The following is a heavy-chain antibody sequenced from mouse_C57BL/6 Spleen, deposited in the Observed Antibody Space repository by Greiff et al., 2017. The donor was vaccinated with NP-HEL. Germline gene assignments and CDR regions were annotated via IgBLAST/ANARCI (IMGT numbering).Heavy chain of an antibody. CDR3: ARHEVEDDYGLLHWYFDV. V-gene: IGHV1-62-2*01. Sequence: QVQLQQSGAELVKPGASVKLSCKASGYTFTEYTIHWVKQRSGQGLEWIGWFYPGSGSIKYNEKFKDKATLTADKSSSPVYMELSRLTSEDSAVYFCARHEVEDDYGLLHWYFDVWGTGTTVTVSS. D-gene: IGHD2-4*01. J-gene: IGHJ1*03. CDR1: GYTFTEYT. CDR2: FYPGSGSI.